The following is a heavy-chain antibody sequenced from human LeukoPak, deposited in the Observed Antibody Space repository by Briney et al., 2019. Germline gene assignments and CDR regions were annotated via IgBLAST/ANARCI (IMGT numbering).Heavy chain of an antibody. V-gene: IGHV4-39*01. D-gene: IGHD5-18*01. CDR1: GDSISTTAYY. J-gene: IGHJ4*02. CDR2: IYYSGNT. Sequence: PSETLSLTCSVSGDSISTTAYYWAWIRQPPGKGLEWIGNIYYSGNTFHSPSLRRRVTISVDTSKNQSSLKLTSVTAADTAVYYCSRLQYTYGSEFDHWGQGTLVTVSS. CDR3: SRLQYTYGSEFDH.